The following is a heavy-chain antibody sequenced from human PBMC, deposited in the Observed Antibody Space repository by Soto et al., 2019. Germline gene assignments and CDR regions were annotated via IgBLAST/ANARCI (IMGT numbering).Heavy chain of an antibody. CDR1: GYTFTSYG. V-gene: IGHV1-18*01. D-gene: IGHD5-12*01. CDR3: ARAGTLGYSGYVSGDAFDI. J-gene: IGHJ3*02. CDR2: ISAYNGNT. Sequence: ASVKVSCKASGYTFTSYGISWVRQAPGQGLEWMGWISAYNGNTNYAQKLQGRVTMTTDTSTRQAYMELRSLRSDDTAVYYCARAGTLGYSGYVSGDAFDIWGQGTMVTVSS.